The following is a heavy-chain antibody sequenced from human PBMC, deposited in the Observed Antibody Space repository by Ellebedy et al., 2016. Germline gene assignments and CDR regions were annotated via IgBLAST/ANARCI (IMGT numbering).Heavy chain of an antibody. V-gene: IGHV4-59*02. D-gene: IGHD6-19*01. J-gene: IGHJ3*01. CDR2: VFHTGAT. CDR3: AKWNGGWYAFEV. CDR1: GGSVSSDY. Sequence: SETLSLTCTVSGGSVSSDYWNWIRRPPGKGLEWIGFVFHTGATLLNPSLKSRVTMSVDTSKSQFSLRLTSVTAADTAVYYCAKWNGGWYAFEVWGQGTMVTVSS.